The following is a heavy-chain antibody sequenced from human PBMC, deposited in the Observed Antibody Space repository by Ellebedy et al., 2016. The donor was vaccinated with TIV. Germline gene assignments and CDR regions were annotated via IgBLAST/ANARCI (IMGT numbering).Heavy chain of an antibody. CDR1: GFTVTTNY. J-gene: IGHJ4*02. V-gene: IGHV3-53*01. CDR2: IFSAAAGGET. D-gene: IGHD4-23*01. Sequence: GESLKISCAASGFTVTTNYMNWVRQAPGKGLEWVSVIFSAAAGGETHYADSVKGRFTISRDSSKNTLYLQMNSLRAEDTAVYYCARDAAGNGGKIYYWGQGALVTVSS. CDR3: ARDAAGNGGKIYY.